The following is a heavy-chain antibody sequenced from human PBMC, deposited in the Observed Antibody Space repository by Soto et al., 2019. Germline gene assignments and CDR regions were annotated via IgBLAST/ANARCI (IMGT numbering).Heavy chain of an antibody. J-gene: IGHJ5*02. CDR1: GGSIGSGGYY. D-gene: IGHD2-2*01. V-gene: IGHV4-31*03. Sequence: SETLSLTCTVSGGSIGSGGYYWSWIRQHPGKGLEWIGYIYYSGSTYYNPSLKSRVTISVDTSKNQFSLKLSSVTAADTAVYYCARGATRKVVPAAMFRFDPWGQGTLVTVSS. CDR3: ARGATRKVVPAAMFRFDP. CDR2: IYYSGST.